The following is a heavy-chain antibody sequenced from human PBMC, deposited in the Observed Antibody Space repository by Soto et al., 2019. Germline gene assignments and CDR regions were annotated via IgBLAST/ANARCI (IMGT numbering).Heavy chain of an antibody. CDR3: AKGDGAAVTSPFDY. CDR1: GFTFSSYA. D-gene: IGHD4-17*01. V-gene: IGHV3-23*01. CDR2: ISGSGGST. J-gene: IGHJ4*02. Sequence: EVQLLESGGGLVQPGGSLRLSCAASGFTFSSYAMSWVRQAPGKGLEWVSAISGSGGSTYYADSVKGRFTNSRDHSKDTLYLQMDSLRAEDTAVYYCAKGDGAAVTSPFDYWGQGTLVTVSS.